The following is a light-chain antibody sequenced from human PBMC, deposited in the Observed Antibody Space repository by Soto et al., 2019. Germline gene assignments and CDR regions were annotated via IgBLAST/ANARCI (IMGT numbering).Light chain of an antibody. V-gene: IGKV1-13*02. Sequence: AIQLTQSPSSLSASVGARVIITCRASQGISRGLAWYQQLPGRPPKLLIYDATSLESGVPSRFSGSGSGTEFSLTISRLQPEDLATYYCQQFSGPLTFGGGTKVEIK. J-gene: IGKJ4*01. CDR1: QGISRG. CDR2: DAT. CDR3: QQFSGPLT.